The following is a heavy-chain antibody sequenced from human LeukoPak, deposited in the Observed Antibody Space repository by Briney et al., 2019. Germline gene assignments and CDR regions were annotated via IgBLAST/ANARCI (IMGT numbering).Heavy chain of an antibody. CDR1: GFTFSSYA. CDR3: AREGYSYGYRSDY. Sequence: GRSLRLSCAASGFTFSSYAMHWVRQAPGKGLEWVAVISYDGSNKYYADSVKGRFTISRDNSKNTLYLQMNSLRAEDTAVYYCAREGYSYGYRSDYWGQGTLVTVSS. D-gene: IGHD5-18*01. V-gene: IGHV3-30*14. J-gene: IGHJ4*02. CDR2: ISYDGSNK.